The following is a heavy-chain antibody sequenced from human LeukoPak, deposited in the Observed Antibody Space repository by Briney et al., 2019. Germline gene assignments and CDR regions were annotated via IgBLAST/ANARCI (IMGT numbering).Heavy chain of an antibody. Sequence: PSETLSLTCTVSGGSISSGSYYWSWIRQPAGKGLEWIGRIYTSGSTNYNPSLKSRVTISVDTSKNQFSLKLSSVTAADTAVYYCARTGVLDYLYYFDYWGHGTLVTVSS. CDR3: ARTGVLDYLYYFDY. CDR1: GGSISSGSYY. CDR2: IYTSGST. D-gene: IGHD2-2*03. J-gene: IGHJ4*01. V-gene: IGHV4-61*02.